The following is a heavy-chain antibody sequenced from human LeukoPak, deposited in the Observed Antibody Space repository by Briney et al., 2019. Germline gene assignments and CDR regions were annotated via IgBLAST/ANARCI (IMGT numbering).Heavy chain of an antibody. D-gene: IGHD2-2*01. CDR2: ISGSGGST. CDR3: AKDDPGRYCSSTSCERGLYDY. V-gene: IGHV3-23*01. CDR1: GFTFSSYA. J-gene: IGHJ4*02. Sequence: PGGSLRLSCAASGFTFSSYAMSWVRQAPGKGLEWVSAISGSGGSTYYADSVKGRFTISRDNSKNTLYLQMNSLRAEDTAVYYCAKDDPGRYCSSTSCERGLYDYWGQGTLVTVSS.